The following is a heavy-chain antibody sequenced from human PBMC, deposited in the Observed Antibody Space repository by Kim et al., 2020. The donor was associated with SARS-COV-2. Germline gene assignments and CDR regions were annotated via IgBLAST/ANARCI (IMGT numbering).Heavy chain of an antibody. CDR1: EFTFSTYT. CDR3: VVVPAATHLFDF. CDR2: FSSSNSYV. V-gene: IGHV3-21*01. D-gene: IGHD2-2*01. Sequence: GGSLRLSCVASEFTFSTYTMDWVRQAPGKGMEWVSSFSSSNSYVNYADSVMGRFTISRDNAKNSLFLDMNSLRAEDTAVYYCVVVPAATHLFDFWSQGTIVTVSS. J-gene: IGHJ3*01.